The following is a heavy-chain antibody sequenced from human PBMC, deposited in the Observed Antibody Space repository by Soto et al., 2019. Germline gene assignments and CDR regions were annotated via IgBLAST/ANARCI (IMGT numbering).Heavy chain of an antibody. CDR2: FYTDGSR. D-gene: IGHD3-22*01. J-gene: IGHJ6*02. CDR1: GFSVSSNY. V-gene: IGHV3-53*01. CDR3: TREDYYGSKMHGMDV. Sequence: GSLRLSCAASGFSVSSNYMSWARQAPGKGLEWVSVFYTDGSRYYADSVKGRCTMSRDTSKNTLNLQMNSLRAEDTAVYYCTREDYYGSKMHGMDVWGQGTTVTVSS.